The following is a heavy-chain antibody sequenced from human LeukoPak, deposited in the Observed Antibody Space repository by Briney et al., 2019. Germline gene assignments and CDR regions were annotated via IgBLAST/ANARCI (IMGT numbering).Heavy chain of an antibody. CDR1: GFTFGDYA. V-gene: IGHV3-49*04. Sequence: GGSLRLSCPGSGFTFGDYAMSWVRQAPGKGLDWVGFIRGKAYGETTEYVASVKGRFTISRDDSKSIAYLQMNSLKTEDTAVYYCTKYYCDSNDAFHIWGQGTMVTVSP. CDR2: IRGKAYGETT. J-gene: IGHJ3*02. D-gene: IGHD3-22*01. CDR3: TKYYCDSNDAFHI.